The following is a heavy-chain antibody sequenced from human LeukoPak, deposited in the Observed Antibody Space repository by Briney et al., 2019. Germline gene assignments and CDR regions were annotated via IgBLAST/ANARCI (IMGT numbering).Heavy chain of an antibody. J-gene: IGHJ4*02. V-gene: IGHV4-59*01. CDR2: IYYSGST. CDR1: GGSISNYY. D-gene: IGHD3-10*01. CDR3: ARSHGSGSYYNLNDY. Sequence: SETPSLTCTVSGGSISNYYWSWIRQPPGEGLEWIGYIYYSGSTNYNPSLRSRVTISVDTSKNQFSLKLSSVTAADTAVYYCARSHGSGSYYNLNDYWGQGTLVTVSS.